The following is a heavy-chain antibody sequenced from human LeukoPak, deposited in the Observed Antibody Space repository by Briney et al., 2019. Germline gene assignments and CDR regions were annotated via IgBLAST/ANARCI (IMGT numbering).Heavy chain of an antibody. CDR2: IKQDGSGK. V-gene: IGHV3-7*01. D-gene: IGHD4-17*01. CDR1: GFTFSSYW. CDR3: ARDYGDYVFDY. J-gene: IGHJ4*02. Sequence: PGGSLRLSCAASGFTFSSYWMSWVRQAPGKGLEWVANIKQDGSGKYYVDSVKGRFTISRDNAKNSLYLQMNSLRAEDTAVYYCARDYGDYVFDYWGQGTLVTVSS.